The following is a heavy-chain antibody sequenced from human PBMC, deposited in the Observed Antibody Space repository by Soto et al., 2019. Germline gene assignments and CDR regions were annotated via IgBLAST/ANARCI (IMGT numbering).Heavy chain of an antibody. CDR2: IYYNGNT. CDR3: VKAQGSTSMYHWFDP. D-gene: IGHD3-10*01. Sequence: PSETLPLTCTVSGASISATYSYWGWILQPPGKGLEWIGSIYYNGNTYYNASLKSRVTISVDTSKNQFSLKLTSVTYADTAVYYCVKAQGSTSMYHWFDPWGQGTRVTVSS. J-gene: IGHJ5*02. V-gene: IGHV4-39*01. CDR1: GASISATYSY.